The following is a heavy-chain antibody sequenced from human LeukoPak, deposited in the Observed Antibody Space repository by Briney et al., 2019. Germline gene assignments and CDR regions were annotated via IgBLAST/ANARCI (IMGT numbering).Heavy chain of an antibody. V-gene: IGHV3-23*01. CDR3: AKDYGGNPFDY. D-gene: IGHD4-23*01. CDR1: GLTFSSYA. CDR2: ISGSGGYT. J-gene: IGHJ4*02. Sequence: GGSLRLSCAASGLTFSSYAMSWVRKAPGKGLEWVSVISGSGGYTSYADSVKGRLTISRDNSKNTLYLQMNSLRAEDTALYYCAKDYGGNPFDYWGQGTLVTVSS.